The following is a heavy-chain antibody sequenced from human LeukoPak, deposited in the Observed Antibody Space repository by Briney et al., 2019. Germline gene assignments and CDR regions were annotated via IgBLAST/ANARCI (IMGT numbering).Heavy chain of an antibody. D-gene: IGHD6-19*01. V-gene: IGHV3-11*01. CDR3: ARYGVAGIVDS. J-gene: IGHJ4*02. CDR2: ISSSGSNI. Sequence: GGSLRLSCAASGFTFSDYYMSWIRQAPGKGLEWVSYISSSGSNIYYADPVEGRFTLSRDTAKNSLYLQMNSLRAEDTAVYYCARYGVAGIVDSWGQGTLVTVSS. CDR1: GFTFSDYY.